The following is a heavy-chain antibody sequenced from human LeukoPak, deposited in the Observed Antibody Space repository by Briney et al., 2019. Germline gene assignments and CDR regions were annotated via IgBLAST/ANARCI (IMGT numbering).Heavy chain of an antibody. V-gene: IGHV3-48*03. Sequence: GGSLRLSCAASGFTFSSYEMNWVRQAPGKGLEWVSYISSSGSTIYYADSVKGRFTISRDNAKNSLYLQMNSLRAEDTAVYYCARDYYDSSGYYSYYFDYWGQGTLVTVSS. D-gene: IGHD3-22*01. CDR2: ISSSGSTI. CDR3: ARDYYDSSGYYSYYFDY. J-gene: IGHJ4*02. CDR1: GFTFSSYE.